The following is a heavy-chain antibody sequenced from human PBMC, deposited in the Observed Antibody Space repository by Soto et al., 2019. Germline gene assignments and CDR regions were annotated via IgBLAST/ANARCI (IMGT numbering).Heavy chain of an antibody. Sequence: GASVKVSCKAYGFTFTSSAVQRVRQARGQRLERIGWIVVGSGNTNYAQKFQERVTITRDMSTSTAYMELSSLRSEDTAVYYCAAAVAAISPYFDYWGQGTLVTVSS. V-gene: IGHV1-58*01. D-gene: IGHD2-2*02. CDR3: AAAVAAISPYFDY. CDR1: GFTFTSSA. J-gene: IGHJ4*02. CDR2: IVVGSGNT.